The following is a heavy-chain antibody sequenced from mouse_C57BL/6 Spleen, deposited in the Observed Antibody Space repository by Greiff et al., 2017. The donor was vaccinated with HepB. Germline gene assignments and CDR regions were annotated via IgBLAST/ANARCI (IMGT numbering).Heavy chain of an antibody. J-gene: IGHJ3*01. CDR2: ISSGSSTI. CDR3: ARDDGAY. V-gene: IGHV5-17*01. D-gene: IGHD2-12*01. CDR1: GFTFSDYG. Sequence: EVMLEESGGGLVKPGGSLKLSCAASGFTFSDYGMHWVRQAPEKGLEWVAYISSGSSTIYYADTVKGRFTISRDNAKNTLFLQMTSLRSEDTAMYYCARDDGAYWGQGTLVTVSA.